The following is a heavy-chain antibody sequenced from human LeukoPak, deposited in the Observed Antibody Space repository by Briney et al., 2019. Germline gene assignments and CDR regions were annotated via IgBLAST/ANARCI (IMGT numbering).Heavy chain of an antibody. CDR2: IGGGSNYI. J-gene: IGHJ3*01. Sequence: AGGSLRLSCAASEFTFITYNMHWVRQAPGKGLEWVSSIGGGSNYIYYADSLKGRFTISRDNAKNSLYLQMNSLRADDTAVYYCAREMAATYDAFDVGGQGTMVTVSS. D-gene: IGHD5-24*01. CDR1: EFTFITYN. CDR3: AREMAATYDAFDV. V-gene: IGHV3-21*01.